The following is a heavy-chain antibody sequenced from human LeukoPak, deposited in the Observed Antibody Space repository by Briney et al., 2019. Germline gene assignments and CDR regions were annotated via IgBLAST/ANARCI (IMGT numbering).Heavy chain of an antibody. CDR2: ISGSGVIT. V-gene: IGHV3-23*01. CDR3: AKDREGGYCSGGSCSFDY. CDR1: GSTFSTYA. Sequence: GGSLRLSCAASGSTFSTYAMSWVRQAPGKGLEWVSGISGSGVITYNADSVKGRFTISRDNSKNTLYLQMNSLRAEDTAVYYCAKDREGGYCSGGSCSFDYWGQGTLVTVSA. J-gene: IGHJ4*02. D-gene: IGHD2-15*01.